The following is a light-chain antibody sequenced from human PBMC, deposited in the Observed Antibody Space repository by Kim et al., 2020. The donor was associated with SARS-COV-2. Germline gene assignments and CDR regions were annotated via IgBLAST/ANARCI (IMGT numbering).Light chain of an antibody. J-gene: IGKJ2*01. CDR2: GAS. Sequence: EIVMTQSPATLSVSPGERVTLSCRASQSVSSNLAWYQQKPGQAPRLLIYGASTRATGIPARFSGSGSGTEFTLTISSLQSEDFAVYYCQQYNNAMYTFGQGTKLEI. V-gene: IGKV3-15*01. CDR1: QSVSSN. CDR3: QQYNNAMYT.